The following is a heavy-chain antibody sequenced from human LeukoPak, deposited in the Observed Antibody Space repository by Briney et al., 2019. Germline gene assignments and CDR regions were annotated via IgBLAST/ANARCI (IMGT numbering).Heavy chain of an antibody. V-gene: IGHV1-18*01. D-gene: IGHD5-24*01. CDR3: ARDRGRDGYNVGSFDI. J-gene: IGHJ3*02. CDR1: GYTFTSYG. CDR2: ISAYNGNT. Sequence: ASVKVSCKASGYTFTSYGISWVRQAPGQGLEWMGWISAYNGNTNYAQKLQGRVTMTTDTSTSTAYMELRSLRSDDTAVYYCARDRGRDGYNVGSFDIWGQGTMVTVSS.